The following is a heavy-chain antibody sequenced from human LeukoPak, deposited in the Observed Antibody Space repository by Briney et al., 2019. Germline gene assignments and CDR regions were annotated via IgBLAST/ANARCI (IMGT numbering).Heavy chain of an antibody. CDR3: AKKATVTSYYFDF. V-gene: IGHV3-23*01. J-gene: IGHJ4*02. CDR2: ISGRGIST. Sequence: SGGSLRLSCAASGLTFSTYAMSWVRQAPGKGLEWVSGISGRGISTYYADSVKGRFTISRDNSKNTLYLQTNSLRAEDTAVYYCAKKATVTSYYFDFWGQGTLVTVSS. D-gene: IGHD4-17*01. CDR1: GLTFSTYA.